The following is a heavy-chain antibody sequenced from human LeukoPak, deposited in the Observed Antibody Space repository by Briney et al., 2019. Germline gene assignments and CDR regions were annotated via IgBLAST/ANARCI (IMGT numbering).Heavy chain of an antibody. CDR2: ISGSGGST. CDR1: GFTFSSYA. CDR3: AKDPPLYYGSGSYPDAFDI. D-gene: IGHD3-10*01. J-gene: IGHJ3*02. V-gene: IGHV3-23*01. Sequence: GGSLGLSCAASGFTFSSYAMSWVRQAPGKGLEWVSAISGSGGSTYYADSVKGRFTISRDNSKNTLYLQMNSLRAEDTAVYYCAKDPPLYYGSGSYPDAFDIWGQGTMVTVSS.